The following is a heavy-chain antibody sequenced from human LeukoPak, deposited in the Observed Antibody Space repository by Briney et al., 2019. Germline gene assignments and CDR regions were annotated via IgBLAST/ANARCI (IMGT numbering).Heavy chain of an antibody. D-gene: IGHD4-17*01. Sequence: PGGSLRLSCAASGFTFSSYWMSWVRQAPGKGLEWVANIKQDGSEKYYVDSVKGRFTISRDNAKNSLYLQMNSLRAEDTAVYYCARDPTMTTVTGFDYWGQGTLVTVSS. CDR1: GFTFSSYW. V-gene: IGHV3-7*01. CDR2: IKQDGSEK. J-gene: IGHJ4*02. CDR3: ARDPTMTTVTGFDY.